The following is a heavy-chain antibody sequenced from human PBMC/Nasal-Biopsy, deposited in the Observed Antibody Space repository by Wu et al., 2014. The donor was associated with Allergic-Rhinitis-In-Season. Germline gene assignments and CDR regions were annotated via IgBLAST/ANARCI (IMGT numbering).Heavy chain of an antibody. Sequence: LRLSCAASGFIFSNHYMDWVRQAPGKGLEWVSAISASGVNTYYADSVKGRFTISRENAKNTLYLQMNNLRADDTAVYYCAKDMQGEGGSCYNYRCAVDVWGQGTVVVVSS. D-gene: IGHD2-15*01. CDR1: GFIFSNHY. J-gene: IGHJ3*01. CDR2: ISASGVNT. CDR3: AKDMQGEGGSCYNYRCAVDV. V-gene: IGHV3-23*01.